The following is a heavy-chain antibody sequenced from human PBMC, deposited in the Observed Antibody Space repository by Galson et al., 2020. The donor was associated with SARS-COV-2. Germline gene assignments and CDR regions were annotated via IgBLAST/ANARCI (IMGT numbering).Heavy chain of an antibody. D-gene: IGHD5-12*01. CDR2: IKYSGST. V-gene: IGHV4-34*01. CDR1: GGSFSGYY. CDR3: ARGKATITGYFWYFDL. Sequence: SETLSLTCAVYGGSFSGYYWSWIRQPPGKGLEWIGEIKYSGSTNYNPPLKSRVTISVDTSKNQFSLKLRSVTAADTAVYYCARGKATITGYFWYFDLWGRGTPVTVSS. J-gene: IGHJ2*01.